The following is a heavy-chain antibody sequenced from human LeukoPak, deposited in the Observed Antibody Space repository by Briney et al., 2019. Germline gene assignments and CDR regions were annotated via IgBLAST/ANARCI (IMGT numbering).Heavy chain of an antibody. V-gene: IGHV3-66*04. CDR2: IYSGGST. CDR3: ARPEAYYYYGMDV. CDR1: GFTFSTYA. J-gene: IGHJ6*02. Sequence: GGSLRLSCAASGFTFSTYAMSWVRQAPGKGLEWVSVIYSGGSTYYADSVKGRFTISRDNSKNTLYLQMNSLRAEDTAVYYCARPEAYYYYGMDVWGQGTTVTVSS.